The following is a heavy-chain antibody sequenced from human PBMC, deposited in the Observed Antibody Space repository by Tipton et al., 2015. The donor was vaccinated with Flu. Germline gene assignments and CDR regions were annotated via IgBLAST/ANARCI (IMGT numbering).Heavy chain of an antibody. CDR1: GFTFSSYW. Sequence: SLRLSCAASGFTFSSYWMSWVRQAPGKAPEWVSGISAGGGSTFYVDSVKGRFTISRDNSKNTLYLQMSSLRVEDTAVYYCAKADSSGFYYARRHSWGQGTLVTVSS. CDR3: AKADSSGFYYARRHS. D-gene: IGHD3-22*01. J-gene: IGHJ4*02. CDR2: ISAGGGST. V-gene: IGHV3-23*01.